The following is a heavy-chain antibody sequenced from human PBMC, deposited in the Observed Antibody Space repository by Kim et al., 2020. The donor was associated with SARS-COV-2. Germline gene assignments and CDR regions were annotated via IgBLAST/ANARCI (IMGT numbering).Heavy chain of an antibody. J-gene: IGHJ6*02. CDR1: GGSFSGYY. CDR3: ARGSSSWYRRAYYYYGMDV. CDR2: INHSGST. V-gene: IGHV4-34*01. Sequence: SETLSLTCAVYGGSFSGYYWSWIRQPPGKGLEWIGEINHSGSTNYNPSLKSRVTISVDTSKNQFSLKLSSVTAADTAVYYCARGSSSWYRRAYYYYGMDVWGQGTTVTVSS. D-gene: IGHD6-13*01.